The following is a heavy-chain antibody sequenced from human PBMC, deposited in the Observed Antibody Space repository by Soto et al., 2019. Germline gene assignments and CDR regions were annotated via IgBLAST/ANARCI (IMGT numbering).Heavy chain of an antibody. V-gene: IGHV3-74*01. CDR2: INSDGSST. J-gene: IGHJ6*04. CDR3: ARDLGYYGSGTEYPSQYMDV. CDR1: GFTFSSYW. D-gene: IGHD3-10*01. Sequence: HPGGSLRLSCAASGFTFSSYWMHWVRQAPGKGLVWVSRINSDGSSTSYADSVKGRFTISRDNAKNTLYLQMNSLRAEDTAVYYCARDLGYYGSGTEYPSQYMDVWGKGTTVTVSS.